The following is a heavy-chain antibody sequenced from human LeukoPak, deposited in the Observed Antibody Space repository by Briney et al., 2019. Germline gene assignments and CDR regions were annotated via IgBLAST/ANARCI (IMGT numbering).Heavy chain of an antibody. Sequence: TGGSLRLSCAASEFTVSSNYMTWVRQAPGKGLEWVSVIHSGGSTYYADSVKGRFTISRDNSKNTLYLQMNSLRAEDTAVYYCASSRYCSGGSCYFGHWGQGTLVTVSS. D-gene: IGHD2-15*01. CDR2: IHSGGST. J-gene: IGHJ4*02. CDR3: ASSRYCSGGSCYFGH. CDR1: EFTVSSNY. V-gene: IGHV3-53*01.